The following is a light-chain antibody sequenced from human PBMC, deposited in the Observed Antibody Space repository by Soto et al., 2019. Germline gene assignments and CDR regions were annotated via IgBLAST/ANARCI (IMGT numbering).Light chain of an antibody. CDR2: AAT. CDR3: QQYYLYPRT. Sequence: IRMTQSPSSFSASTGDRVTITCRASQGISSFLAWYQQKSGKAPKLLMYAATTLQSGVPSRFSGSGSGTDFTLTISSLQSEDFATYYCQQYYLYPRTFGQGTKVEIK. J-gene: IGKJ1*01. V-gene: IGKV1-8*01. CDR1: QGISSF.